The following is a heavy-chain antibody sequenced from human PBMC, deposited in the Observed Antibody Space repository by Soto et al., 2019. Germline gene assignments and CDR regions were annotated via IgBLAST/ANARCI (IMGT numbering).Heavy chain of an antibody. D-gene: IGHD3-3*01. V-gene: IGHV3-30-3*01. CDR1: GFTFSSYA. Sequence: QVQLVESGGGVVQPGRSLRLSCAASGFTFSSYAMHWVRQAPGKGLEWVAVISYDGSNKYYADSVKGRFTISRDNSKNTLYLQMNSLRAEDTAVYHCARDTKYYDFWSGYSDAFDIWGQGTMVTVSS. CDR3: ARDTKYYDFWSGYSDAFDI. CDR2: ISYDGSNK. J-gene: IGHJ3*02.